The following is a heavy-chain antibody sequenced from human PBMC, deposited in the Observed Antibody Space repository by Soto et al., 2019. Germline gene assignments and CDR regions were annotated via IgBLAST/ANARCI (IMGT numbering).Heavy chain of an antibody. CDR2: INHSGST. V-gene: IGHV4-34*01. Sequence: SETLSLTCAVYGGSFSGYYLSWIRQPPGKGLEWIGEINHSGSTNYNPSLKSRVTISVDTSKNQFSLKLSSVTAADTAVYYCARGLALNYYGSGSYYKSYAFDIWGQGTMVTVSS. D-gene: IGHD3-10*01. J-gene: IGHJ3*02. CDR1: GGSFSGYY. CDR3: ARGLALNYYGSGSYYKSYAFDI.